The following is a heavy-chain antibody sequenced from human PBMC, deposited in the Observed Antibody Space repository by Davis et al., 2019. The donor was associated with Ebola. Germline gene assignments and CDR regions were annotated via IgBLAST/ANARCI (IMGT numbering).Heavy chain of an antibody. Sequence: ASVKVSCKASGYTFTGYYMHWVRQAPGQGLEWMGWINPNSGGTNYAQKFQGRVTMTRDTSISTAYMELSRLRSDDTAVYYCARSRDRSGSLEGYYFDYWGQGTLVTVSS. V-gene: IGHV1-2*02. CDR3: ARSRDRSGSLEGYYFDY. J-gene: IGHJ4*02. CDR1: GYTFTGYY. D-gene: IGHD1-26*01. CDR2: INPNSGGT.